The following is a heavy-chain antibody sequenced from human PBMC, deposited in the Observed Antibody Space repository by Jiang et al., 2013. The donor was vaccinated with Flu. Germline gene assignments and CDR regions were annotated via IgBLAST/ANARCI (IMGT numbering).Heavy chain of an antibody. J-gene: IGHJ5*02. V-gene: IGHV1-69*01. CDR3: ARTLEWAGVITWFDP. D-gene: IGHD3-10*01. CDR2: IIPXFGTA. Sequence: EVKKPGSSVKVSCKASGGTFSSYAISWVRQAPGQGLEWMGGIIPXFGTANYAQKFQGRVTITADESTSTAYMELSSLRSEDTAVYYCARTLEWAGVITWFDPWGQGTLVTVSS. CDR1: GGTFSSYA.